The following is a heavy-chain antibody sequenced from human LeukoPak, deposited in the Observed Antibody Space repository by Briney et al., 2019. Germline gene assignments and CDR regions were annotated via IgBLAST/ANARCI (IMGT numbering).Heavy chain of an antibody. CDR1: GYTFTGYY. CDR3: ARGGTTGTTYFYYYYMDV. Sequence: ASVKVSCKASGYTFTGYYMHWVRQAPGQGLEWMGWINPNSGNTGYAQKFQGRVTITRNTSISTAYMELSSLRSEDTAVYYCARGGTTGTTYFYYYYMDVWGKGTTVTVSS. D-gene: IGHD1-1*01. CDR2: INPNSGNT. J-gene: IGHJ6*03. V-gene: IGHV1-8*03.